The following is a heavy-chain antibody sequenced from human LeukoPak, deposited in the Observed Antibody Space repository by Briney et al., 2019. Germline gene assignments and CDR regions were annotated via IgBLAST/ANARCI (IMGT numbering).Heavy chain of an antibody. D-gene: IGHD3-22*01. V-gene: IGHV3-66*01. J-gene: IGHJ4*02. CDR1: GFIVSHKY. Sequence: GGSLRLSCAASGFIVSHKYMAWVRQAPGKGLEWLSIIYTAGNTVSAESVKGRFIISRDNSRNAVHLQMNSLRDDDTAVYYCARGQIDLLRNYFDSWGPGTLVAVSS. CDR2: IYTAGNT. CDR3: ARGQIDLLRNYFDS.